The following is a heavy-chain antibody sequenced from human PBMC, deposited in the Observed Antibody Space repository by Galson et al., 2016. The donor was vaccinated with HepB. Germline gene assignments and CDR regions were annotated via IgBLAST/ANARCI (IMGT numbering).Heavy chain of an antibody. CDR3: ATEDIVVEPPAQYGMDV. D-gene: IGHD2-2*01. J-gene: IGHJ6*04. CDR1: GDTVTGYY. CDR2: ISPSGGGT. V-gene: IGHV1-2*02. Sequence: SVKVSCKASGDTVTGYYIHWVRQAPGQGLEWMGWISPSGGGTNYAQKFQGRVTMTRDISTAYMELTWLRSDDTAVYFCATEDIVVEPPAQYGMDVWGKGTTVTVSS.